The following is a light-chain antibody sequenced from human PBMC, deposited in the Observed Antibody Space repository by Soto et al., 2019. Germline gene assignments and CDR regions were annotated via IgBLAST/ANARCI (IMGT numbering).Light chain of an antibody. J-gene: IGKJ3*01. Sequence: EIVLTQSPGTLSLSPGERATLYCRASQSVSSSYLTWYQKKPGQAPRLLIYGASSKATAIPDRFSNSGSRTDFSLIISRLELEDFAVYYCQQYCSSPFTFGPGTKVDIK. CDR3: QQYCSSPFT. CDR2: GAS. CDR1: QSVSSSY. V-gene: IGKV3-20*01.